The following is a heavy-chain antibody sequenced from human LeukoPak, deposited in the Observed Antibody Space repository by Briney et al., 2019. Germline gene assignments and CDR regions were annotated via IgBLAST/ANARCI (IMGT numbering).Heavy chain of an antibody. D-gene: IGHD3-10*01. Sequence: GGSLRLSCAASGFTFSSYSMNWVRQAPGKGLEWVSYISSSGSTIYYADSVKGRFTISRDNAKNSLYLQMNSLRAEDTAVYYCARVGYYYGSGSWAFDYWGQGTLVTVSS. V-gene: IGHV3-48*04. CDR2: ISSSGSTI. J-gene: IGHJ4*02. CDR3: ARVGYYYGSGSWAFDY. CDR1: GFTFSSYS.